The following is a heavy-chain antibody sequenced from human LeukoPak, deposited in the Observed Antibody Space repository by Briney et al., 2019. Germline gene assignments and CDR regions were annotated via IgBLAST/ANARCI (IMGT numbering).Heavy chain of an antibody. CDR1: GFTFSSYG. CDR3: ALYYYDSSGYYSNDAFDI. CDR2: IRYDDTNK. J-gene: IGHJ3*02. V-gene: IGHV3-30*02. Sequence: GGSLRLSCAASGFTFSSYGMHWVRQAPGEGMEWVAFIRYDDTNKYYADSVKGRFTISRDNSKNTLYLQMNSLRAEDTAVYYCALYYYDSSGYYSNDAFDIWGQGTMVTVSS. D-gene: IGHD3-22*01.